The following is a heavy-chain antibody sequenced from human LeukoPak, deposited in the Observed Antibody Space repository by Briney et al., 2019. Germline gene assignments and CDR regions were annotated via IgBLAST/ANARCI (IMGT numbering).Heavy chain of an antibody. Sequence: PGRSLRLSCAASGFTFSSYGMHWVRQAPGKGLEWVAVISYDGSNKYYADSVKGRFTISRYNSKNTLYLQMNSLRAEDTAVYYCAKSLLRYFDWLPLDYWGQGTLVTVSS. CDR3: AKSLLRYFDWLPLDY. CDR1: GFTFSSYG. CDR2: ISYDGSNK. V-gene: IGHV3-30*18. J-gene: IGHJ4*02. D-gene: IGHD3-9*01.